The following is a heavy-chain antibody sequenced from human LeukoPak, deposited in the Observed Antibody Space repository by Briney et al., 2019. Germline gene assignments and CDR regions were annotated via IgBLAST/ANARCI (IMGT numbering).Heavy chain of an antibody. J-gene: IGHJ3*02. Sequence: GASVKVSCKASGYTFTGYYMHWARQAPGQGLEWMGWINPNSGGTNYAQKFQGRVTMTRDTSISTAYMELSRLRSDDTAVYYCAREEPYYYDSSGYAPNDAFDIWGQGTMVTVSS. CDR3: AREEPYYYDSSGYAPNDAFDI. D-gene: IGHD3-22*01. CDR2: INPNSGGT. CDR1: GYTFTGYY. V-gene: IGHV1-2*02.